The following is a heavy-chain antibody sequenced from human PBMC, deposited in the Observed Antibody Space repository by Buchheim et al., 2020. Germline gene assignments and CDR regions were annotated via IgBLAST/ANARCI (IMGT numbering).Heavy chain of an antibody. CDR1: GFTFSSYA. CDR2: ISYDGSNK. J-gene: IGHJ6*02. Sequence: QVQLVESGGGVVQPGRSLRLSCAASGFTFSSYAMHWVRQAPGKGLEWVAVISYDGSNKYYADSVKGLFTISRDNSKNTLYLQMNSLRAEDTAVYYCARDVGYSSSGGMDVWGQGTT. V-gene: IGHV3-30-3*01. CDR3: ARDVGYSSSGGMDV. D-gene: IGHD6-13*01.